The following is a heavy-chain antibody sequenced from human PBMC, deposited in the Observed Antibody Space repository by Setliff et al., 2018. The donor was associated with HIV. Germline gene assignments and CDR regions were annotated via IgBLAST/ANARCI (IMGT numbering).Heavy chain of an antibody. CDR1: GGTFSNYA. Sequence: VASVKVSCKASGGTFSNYAISWVRQAPGQGLEWMGGIIPIFGSTKYAQKFQGRVTITADESTSTADMELSSLRSEDTAVYYCARVRGRQPLLYVGYMDVWGKGTTVTVSS. CDR3: ARVRGRQPLLYVGYMDV. CDR2: IIPIFGST. J-gene: IGHJ6*03. V-gene: IGHV1-69*13. D-gene: IGHD2-2*02.